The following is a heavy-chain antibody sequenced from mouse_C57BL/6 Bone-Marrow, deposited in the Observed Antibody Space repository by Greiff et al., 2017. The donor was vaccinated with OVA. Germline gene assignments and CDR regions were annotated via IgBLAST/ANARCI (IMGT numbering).Heavy chain of an antibody. CDR1: GYTFTSYW. V-gene: IGHV1-50*01. J-gene: IGHJ2*01. CDR3: ARGKPYYGSSYDL. D-gene: IGHD1-1*01. CDR2: IDPSDSYT. Sequence: QVQLQQPGAELVKPGASVKPSCKASGYTFTSYWMQWVKQRPGQGLEWIGEIDPSDSYTNYNQKFKGKATLTVDTSSSTAYMQLSSLTSEDSAVYYCARGKPYYGSSYDLWGQGTTLTVSS.